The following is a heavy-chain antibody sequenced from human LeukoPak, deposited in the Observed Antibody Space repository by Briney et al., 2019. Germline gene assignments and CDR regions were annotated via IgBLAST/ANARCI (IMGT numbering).Heavy chain of an antibody. V-gene: IGHV3-30*02. CDR3: ARTTYCGGDCYFDN. J-gene: IGHJ4*02. D-gene: IGHD2-21*02. Sequence: GGSLRLSCAASGFTFSTYGMHWVRQAPGKGLEWVAFIRYDGRNKYYADSVKGRFTISRDTSKSTLYLQMNSLRTEDTALYYCARTTYCGGDCYFDNWGQGTLVIVSS. CDR1: GFTFSTYG. CDR2: IRYDGRNK.